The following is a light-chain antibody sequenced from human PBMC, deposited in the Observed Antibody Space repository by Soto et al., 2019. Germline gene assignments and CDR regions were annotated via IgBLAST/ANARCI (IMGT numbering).Light chain of an antibody. J-gene: IGKJ1*01. CDR2: DAS. Sequence: EIVLTQSPGTLSLSPGERATLSCRASQFVSSNSLAWYQQKRGQAPRLLIHDASSRATGIPDRFSGSGSGTDFTLTISRLEPEDFAVYYCQQYAGSPRPFGQGTKVEVK. V-gene: IGKV3-20*01. CDR3: QQYAGSPRP. CDR1: QFVSSNS.